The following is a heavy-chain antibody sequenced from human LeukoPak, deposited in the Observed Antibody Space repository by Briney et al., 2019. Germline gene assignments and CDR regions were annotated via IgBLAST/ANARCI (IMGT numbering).Heavy chain of an antibody. J-gene: IGHJ4*01. Sequence: PSETLSLTCTVSGGSITSSPYHWAWIRQPPGRGPEWIGTVSHSGATQYNPSLTSRVTISLDTSKNQFSLSLNSVTAADTAVFYCARSMVTTDGNFDHWGQGTLVTVSS. CDR2: VSHSGAT. V-gene: IGHV4-39*07. CDR1: GGSITSSPYH. D-gene: IGHD2-21*02. CDR3: ARSMVTTDGNFDH.